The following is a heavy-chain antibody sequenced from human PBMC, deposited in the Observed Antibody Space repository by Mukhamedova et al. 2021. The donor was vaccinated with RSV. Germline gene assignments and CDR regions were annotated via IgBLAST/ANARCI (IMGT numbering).Heavy chain of an antibody. Sequence: QWYQRRVTITRDTSASTAYMELSSLRSEDTAVYYCARAPSGGYSSELVHWGQGTLVTVSS. J-gene: IGHJ4*02. CDR3: ARAPSGGYSSELVH. V-gene: IGHV1-3*01. D-gene: IGHD6-19*01.